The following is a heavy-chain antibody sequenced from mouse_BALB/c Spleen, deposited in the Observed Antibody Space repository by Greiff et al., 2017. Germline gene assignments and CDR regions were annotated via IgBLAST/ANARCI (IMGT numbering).Heavy chain of an antibody. CDR1: GFSLTSYG. Sequence: VHLVESGPGLVAPSQSLSITCTVSGFSLTSYGVHWVRQPPGKGLEWLGVIWAGGSTNYNSALMSRLSISKDNSKSQVFLKKNSLQTDDTAMYYCARDRGYDGEGFDDWGQGTTLTGSS. CDR2: IWAGGST. D-gene: IGHD2-14*01. V-gene: IGHV2-9*02. CDR3: ARDRGYDGEGFDD. J-gene: IGHJ2*01.